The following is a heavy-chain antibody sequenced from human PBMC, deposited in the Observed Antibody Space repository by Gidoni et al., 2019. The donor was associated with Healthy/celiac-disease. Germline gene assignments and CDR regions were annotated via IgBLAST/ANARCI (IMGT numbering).Heavy chain of an antibody. CDR3: ARRQWPPTSEFDY. Sequence: QVQLQESGPGLVTPSETPARTCTVSGGSISSYYWSWNRPPPGKGLEWIGYIYYSGSTNYTPSLKSRVTISVDTSKNQFSLKLSSVTAADTAVYYCARRQWPPTSEFDYWGQGTLVTVSS. V-gene: IGHV4-59*08. CDR1: GGSISSYY. J-gene: IGHJ4*02. CDR2: IYYSGST. D-gene: IGHD6-19*01.